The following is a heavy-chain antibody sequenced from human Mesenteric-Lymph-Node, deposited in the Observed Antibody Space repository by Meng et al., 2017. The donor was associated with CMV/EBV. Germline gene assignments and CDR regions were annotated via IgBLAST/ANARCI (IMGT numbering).Heavy chain of an antibody. Sequence: GESLKISCAASGFTFSSYWMHWVRQAPGKGLVWVSRINSDGSSTSYADSVKGRFTISRDNSKNTLYLHMNSLRAEDTAVYSCAKEQPYYYDTSGYQVWGLDVWGQGTTVTVSS. CDR2: INSDGSST. CDR3: AKEQPYYYDTSGYQVWGLDV. J-gene: IGHJ6*02. D-gene: IGHD3-22*01. CDR1: GFTFSSYW. V-gene: IGHV3-74*01.